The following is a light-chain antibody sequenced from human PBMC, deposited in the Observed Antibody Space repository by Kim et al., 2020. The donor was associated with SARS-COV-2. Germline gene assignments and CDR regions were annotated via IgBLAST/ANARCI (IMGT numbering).Light chain of an antibody. J-gene: IGKJ5*01. CDR2: DAS. CDR3: QQRSYLIT. V-gene: IGKV3-11*01. Sequence: SLSPGERATLSCRASQSVSSYLAWYQQKPGQAPRLLIDDASNRATGIPARFSGSGSGTDFTLTISSLEPEDFAVYYCQQRSYLITFDQGTRLEIK. CDR1: QSVSSY.